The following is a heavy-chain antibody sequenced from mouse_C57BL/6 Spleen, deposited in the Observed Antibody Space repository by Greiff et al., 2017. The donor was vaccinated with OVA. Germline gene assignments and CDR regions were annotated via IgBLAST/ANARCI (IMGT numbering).Heavy chain of an antibody. D-gene: IGHD3-3*01. J-gene: IGHJ4*01. CDR2: INYDGSST. CDR1: GFTFSDYY. V-gene: IGHV5-16*01. CDR3: ARVGTSEAMDY. Sequence: EVMLVESEGGLVQPGSSMKLSCTASGFTFSDYYMAWVRQVPEKGLEWVANINYDGSSTYYLDSLKSRFIISRDNAKNILYLQMSSLKSEDTATYYCARVGTSEAMDYWGQGTSVTVSS.